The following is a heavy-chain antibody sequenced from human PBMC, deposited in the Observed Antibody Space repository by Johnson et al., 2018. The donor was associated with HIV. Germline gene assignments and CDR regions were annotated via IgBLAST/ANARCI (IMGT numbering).Heavy chain of an antibody. CDR2: ISYAGSNK. D-gene: IGHD3-16*01. Sequence: VQLVESGGGVVQPGRSLRLSCAASGFTFSSYAMHWVRQAPGKGLEWVAVISYAGSNKYYADSVKGRFTISRDNSKNTLYLQMNSLRAEDTAVYYCARSLGNWGNDAFDIWGQGTMVTVSS. J-gene: IGHJ3*02. V-gene: IGHV3-30*04. CDR3: ARSLGNWGNDAFDI. CDR1: GFTFSSYA.